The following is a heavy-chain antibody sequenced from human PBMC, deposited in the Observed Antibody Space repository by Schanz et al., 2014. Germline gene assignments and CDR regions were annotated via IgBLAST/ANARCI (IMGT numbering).Heavy chain of an antibody. V-gene: IGHV1-18*04. CDR1: GYTFTSYY. CDR2: ISGYHGHT. J-gene: IGHJ4*02. D-gene: IGHD6-13*01. Sequence: QVQLVQSGAEVKKPGASVKVSCKASGYTFTSYYMHWVRQAPGQGLEWMGWISGYHGHTNYAEKGHGRVTMTTDTSTRTAYMELSSVRYEDTAVCDCARDGEAAAGWDYWGQGTLVTVSS. CDR3: ARDGEAAAGWDY.